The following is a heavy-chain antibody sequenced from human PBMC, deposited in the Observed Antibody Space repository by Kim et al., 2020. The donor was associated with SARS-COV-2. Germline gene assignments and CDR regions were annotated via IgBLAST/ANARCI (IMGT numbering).Heavy chain of an antibody. J-gene: IGHJ5*01. CDR2: ISTSGRTT. CDR3: AKEDRGYSSSWYTDS. D-gene: IGHD6-13*01. Sequence: GGSLRLSCVASGFILDNYAMSWIRQAPGKGLEWVSAISTSGRTTNYADSVQGRFIISRDSLKNTLYLQMNSLTVEDTAVYYCAKEDRGYSSSWYTDSWGQGTLVTVSS. CDR1: GFILDNYA. V-gene: IGHV3-23*01.